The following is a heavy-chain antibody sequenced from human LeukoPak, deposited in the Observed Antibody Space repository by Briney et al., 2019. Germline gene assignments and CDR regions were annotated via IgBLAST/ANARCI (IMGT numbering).Heavy chain of an antibody. CDR2: IYYSGST. CDR1: GGSISSSRYY. Sequence: PSETLSLTCTVSGGSISSSRYYSGWIRQPPGKGLEWIGSIYYSGSTYYNPSLKGRVTISVDTSKNQFSLKLSSVTAADTAVYYCARHEFGVTYDSSGYYPTGYFDYWGQGTLVTVSS. D-gene: IGHD3-22*01. J-gene: IGHJ4*02. CDR3: ARHEFGVTYDSSGYYPTGYFDY. V-gene: IGHV4-39*01.